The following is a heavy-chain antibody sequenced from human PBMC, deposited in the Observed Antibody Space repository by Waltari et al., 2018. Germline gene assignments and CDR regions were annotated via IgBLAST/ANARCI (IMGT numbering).Heavy chain of an antibody. J-gene: IGHJ4*02. CDR3: AKGPSYCGGDCYSGPTDY. CDR1: GFTFSSYG. CDR2: ISYDGSNK. Sequence: QVQLVESGGGVVQPGRSLRLSCAASGFTFSSYGMHWVRQAPGKGLEWVAVISYDGSNKYYADSVKGRFTISRDNSKNTLYLQMNSLRAEDTAVYYCAKGPSYCGGDCYSGPTDYWDQGTLVTVSS. D-gene: IGHD2-21*02. V-gene: IGHV3-30*18.